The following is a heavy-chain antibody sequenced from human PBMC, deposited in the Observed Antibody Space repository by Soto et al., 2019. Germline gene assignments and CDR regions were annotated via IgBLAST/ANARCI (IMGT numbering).Heavy chain of an antibody. CDR3: AKDLSPNIAPNGYYYYGMDV. D-gene: IGHD2-8*01. J-gene: IGHJ6*02. Sequence: PXGSLRLSCAASGFTFSSYAMSWVRQAPGKGLEWVSAISGSGGSTYYADSVKGRFTISRDNSKNTLYVQMNSLRAEDTAVYYCAKDLSPNIAPNGYYYYGMDVWGQGTTVTVSS. V-gene: IGHV3-23*01. CDR2: ISGSGGST. CDR1: GFTFSSYA.